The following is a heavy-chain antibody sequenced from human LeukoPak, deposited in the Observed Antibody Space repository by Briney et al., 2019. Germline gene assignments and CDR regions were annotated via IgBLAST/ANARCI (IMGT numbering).Heavy chain of an antibody. Sequence: ASVKVSCKASGYTFTSYGISWVRQAPGQGLEWMGWISAYNGNTNYAQKLQGRVTMTTDTSTSTAYTELRSLRSDDTAVYYCARDRPGPSGFLSYYYYGMDVWGQGTTVTVSS. D-gene: IGHD6-25*01. CDR1: GYTFTSYG. J-gene: IGHJ6*02. CDR2: ISAYNGNT. CDR3: ARDRPGPSGFLSYYYYGMDV. V-gene: IGHV1-18*01.